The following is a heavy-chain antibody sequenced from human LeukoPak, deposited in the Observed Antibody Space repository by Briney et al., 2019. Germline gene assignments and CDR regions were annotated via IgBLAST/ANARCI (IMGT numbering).Heavy chain of an antibody. CDR2: ISYDGSNK. D-gene: IGHD2-2*01. J-gene: IGHJ3*02. Sequence: GRSLRLSCAASGFTFSSYGMHWVRQAPGKGLEWVAVISYDGSNKYYADSVKGRFTISRDNSKNTLYLQMNSLRAEDTAVYYCARGFVGYCSSTSCPDAFDIWGQGTMVTVSS. V-gene: IGHV3-30*03. CDR3: ARGFVGYCSSTSCPDAFDI. CDR1: GFTFSSYG.